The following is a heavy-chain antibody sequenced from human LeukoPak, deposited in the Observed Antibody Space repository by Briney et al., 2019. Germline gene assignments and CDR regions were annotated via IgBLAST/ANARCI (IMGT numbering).Heavy chain of an antibody. V-gene: IGHV3-30*02. J-gene: IGHJ4*02. D-gene: IGHD6-19*01. CDR3: AKDLGPVALNGGDY. CDR2: IRYDGSNK. CDR1: GFTFSSYA. Sequence: GGSLRLSCAASGFTFSSYAMHWVRQAPGKGLEWVAFIRYDGSNKYYADSVKGRFTISRDNSKNTLYLQMNSLRPDDTAVYYCAKDLGPVALNGGDYWGQGTLATVSS.